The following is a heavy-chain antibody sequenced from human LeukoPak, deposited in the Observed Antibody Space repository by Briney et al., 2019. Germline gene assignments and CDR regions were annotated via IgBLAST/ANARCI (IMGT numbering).Heavy chain of an antibody. Sequence: GGSLRLSCAASGFTFSSYWMHWVRQAPGKGLVWVSRINSDGSSTSYADSVKGRFTISRDNSKNTLYLQMNSLRAEDTAVYYCSCAHRGITMDAFDIWGQGTMVTVSS. V-gene: IGHV3-74*01. CDR3: SCAHRGITMDAFDI. CDR2: INSDGSST. J-gene: IGHJ3*02. D-gene: IGHD3-10*01. CDR1: GFTFSSYW.